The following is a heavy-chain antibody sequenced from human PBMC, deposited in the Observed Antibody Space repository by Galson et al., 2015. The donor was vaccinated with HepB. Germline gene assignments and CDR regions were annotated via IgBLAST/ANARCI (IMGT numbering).Heavy chain of an antibody. Sequence: SLRLSCAASGFTFSDYYMSWIRQAPGKGLEWVSYISSSSSYTNYADSVKGRFTISRDNAKNSLYLQMNSLRAEDAAVYYCARATRLGANWFDPWGQGTLVTVSS. CDR2: ISSSSSYT. V-gene: IGHV3-11*06. CDR1: GFTFSDYY. J-gene: IGHJ5*02. D-gene: IGHD3-16*01. CDR3: ARATRLGANWFDP.